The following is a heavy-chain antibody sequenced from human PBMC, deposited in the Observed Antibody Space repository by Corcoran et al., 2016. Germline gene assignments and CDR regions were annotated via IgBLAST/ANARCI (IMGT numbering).Heavy chain of an antibody. CDR2: IKQDGSEK. V-gene: IGHV3-7*01. Sequence: QLVGTGVGLVQPGGSLRLSCAACGFTCSSYWMSWVRQAPGKGLEWVANIKQDGSEKYYVDSVKGRFTISRDNAKNSLYLQMNSLRAEETAVYYCSRDLMFHGSGTCYWGQGT. CDR1: GFTCSSYW. D-gene: IGHD3-10*01. CDR3: SRDLMFHGSGTCY. J-gene: IGHJ4*02.